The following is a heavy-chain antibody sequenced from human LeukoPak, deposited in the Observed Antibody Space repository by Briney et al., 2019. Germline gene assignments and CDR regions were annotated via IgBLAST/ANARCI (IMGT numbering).Heavy chain of an antibody. Sequence: SGTLSLPLPVSGGPISSYYWSWVRPPPGKGLEWIGYVSYSGSTDYNPSLKSRVIISIDTSKNQFSLRLSSVTAADTAVYYCARENDRYGRIDYWGQGTQVTVSS. V-gene: IGHV4-59*01. CDR3: ARENDRYGRIDY. CDR1: GGPISSYY. CDR2: VSYSGST. J-gene: IGHJ4*02. D-gene: IGHD5-18*01.